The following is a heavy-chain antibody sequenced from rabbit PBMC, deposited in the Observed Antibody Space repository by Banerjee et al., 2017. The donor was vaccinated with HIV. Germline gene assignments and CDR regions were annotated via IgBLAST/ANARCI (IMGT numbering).Heavy chain of an antibody. CDR2: AYAGNSGST. J-gene: IGHJ4*01. Sequence: QSLEESGGGLVKPGASLTLTCKASGFSFNSGYDMCWVRQAPGKGLEWVACAYAGNSGSTYSATWAKGRFTISKTSSTTVTLQMTSLTAADTATYFCARDGAGGSYFALWGPGTLVTVS. V-gene: IGHV1S40*01. D-gene: IGHD8-1*01. CDR3: ARDGAGGSYFAL. CDR1: GFSFNSGYD.